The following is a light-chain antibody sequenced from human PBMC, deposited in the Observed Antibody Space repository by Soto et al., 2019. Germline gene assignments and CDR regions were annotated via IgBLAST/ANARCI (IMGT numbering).Light chain of an antibody. Sequence: DIQMTQSPSSLSASVGDRVTITCRAIQSISSDLNWYQQKPGKAPKLLIYAASSLQSGVPSRFSGSGSGTALTITITSLQPEYFATYYCQQSYSTPVYTFGPRTKLDIK. CDR3: QQSYSTPVYT. CDR1: QSISSD. J-gene: IGKJ2*01. V-gene: IGKV1-39*01. CDR2: AAS.